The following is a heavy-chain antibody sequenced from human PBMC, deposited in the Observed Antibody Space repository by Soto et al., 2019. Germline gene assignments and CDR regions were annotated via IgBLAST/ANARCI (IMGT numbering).Heavy chain of an antibody. CDR1: GGSVNSDYYY. V-gene: IGHV4-61*01. D-gene: IGHD6-6*01. Sequence: PSETLSLTCSVSGGSVNSDYYYWSWIRQPPGKGLEWIGYIYHTGSTNYNPSLESRVTISVDQSRNQFSLKLSSVTAADTAVFYCARDHSNSPEAFDYWRQGAMVTVS. J-gene: IGHJ4*02. CDR3: ARDHSNSPEAFDY. CDR2: IYHTGST.